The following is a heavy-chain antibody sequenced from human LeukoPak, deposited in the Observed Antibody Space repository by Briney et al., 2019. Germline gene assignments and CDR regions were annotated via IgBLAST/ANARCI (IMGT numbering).Heavy chain of an antibody. CDR2: IKQDGSEK. Sequence: GGSLRLSCAASAFTFSNYWINWVRQAPGKGLEWVANIKQDGSEKSYVDPVKGRFTISRDNTKNSLYLQMNSLRAEDTAVYYCARGNSGAFDIWGRGTMVTVSS. J-gene: IGHJ3*02. D-gene: IGHD3-10*01. V-gene: IGHV3-7*01. CDR1: AFTFSNYW. CDR3: ARGNSGAFDI.